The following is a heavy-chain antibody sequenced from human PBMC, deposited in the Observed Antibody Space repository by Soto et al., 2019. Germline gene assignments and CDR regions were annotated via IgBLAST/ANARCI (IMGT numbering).Heavy chain of an antibody. D-gene: IGHD6-6*01. V-gene: IGHV3-23*01. CDR1: GFTFSSYA. CDR3: AKGGREQLVGVGFFDY. J-gene: IGHJ4*02. CDR2: ISGIGGST. Sequence: GGSLRLSCAASGFTFSSYAMSWVRQAPGKGLEWVSAISGIGGSTYYADSVKGRFTISRDNSKNTLYLQMNSLRAEDTAVYYCAKGGREQLVGVGFFDYWGQGTLVTVSS.